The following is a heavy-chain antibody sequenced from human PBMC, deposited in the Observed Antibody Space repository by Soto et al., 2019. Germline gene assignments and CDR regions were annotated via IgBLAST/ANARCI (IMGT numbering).Heavy chain of an antibody. J-gene: IGHJ4*02. CDR2: IYYSGST. V-gene: IGHV4-39*01. D-gene: IGHD5-12*01. Sequence: QLQLQESGPGLVKPSETLSLTCTVSGGSISSSSYYWGWIRQPPGKGLEWIGSIYYSGSTYYNPSLKSRVTITVDTSKNQFSLKLSSVTAADTAVYYCARLGRGGYSGYDYGKDLIDYWGQGTLVTVSS. CDR1: GGSISSSSYY. CDR3: ARLGRGGYSGYDYGKDLIDY.